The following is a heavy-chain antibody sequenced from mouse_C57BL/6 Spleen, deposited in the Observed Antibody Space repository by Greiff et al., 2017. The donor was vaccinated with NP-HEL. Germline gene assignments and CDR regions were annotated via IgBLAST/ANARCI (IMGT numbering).Heavy chain of an antibody. CDR2: IDPEDGET. D-gene: IGHD1-1*01. J-gene: IGHJ1*03. V-gene: IGHV14-2*01. CDR3: ASSQFITAVVDWDFDV. Sequence: EVQLQQSGAELVKPGASVKLSCTASGFNIKDYYMHWVKQRTEQGLEWIGRIDPEDGETKYAPKFQGKATITADTSSNTAYLQLSSLTSEDTAVYYCASSQFITAVVDWDFDVWGTGTTVTVSS. CDR1: GFNIKDYY.